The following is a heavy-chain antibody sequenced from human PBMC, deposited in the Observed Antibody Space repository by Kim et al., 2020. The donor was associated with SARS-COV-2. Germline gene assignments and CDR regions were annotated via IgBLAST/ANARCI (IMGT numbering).Heavy chain of an antibody. D-gene: IGHD3-22*01. V-gene: IGHV3-30*04. CDR1: GFTFSSYA. Sequence: GGSLRLSCAASGFTFSSYAMHWVRQAPGKGLEWVAVISYDGSNKYYADSVKGRFTISRDNSKNTLYLQMNSLRAEDTAVYYCARDLDYYDSSGYYHGYFDLGGRGTLVTVPS. J-gene: IGHJ2*01. CDR2: ISYDGSNK. CDR3: ARDLDYYDSSGYYHGYFDL.